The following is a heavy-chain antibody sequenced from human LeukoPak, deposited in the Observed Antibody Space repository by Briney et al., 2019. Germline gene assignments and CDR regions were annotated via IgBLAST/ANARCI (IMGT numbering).Heavy chain of an antibody. CDR1: GSTFSNFW. CDR3: TRDRQGSGIYSTDY. V-gene: IGHV3-7*01. Sequence: PGGSLRLSCAASGSTFSNFWMSWVRQVPGEGLEWVANIKQDGSEIHYVDSVKGRFTISRDNAQNSLYLHMHSLRAEDTAVYYCTRDRQGSGIYSTDYWGRGTLVTVSS. D-gene: IGHD3-10*01. CDR2: IKQDGSEI. J-gene: IGHJ4*02.